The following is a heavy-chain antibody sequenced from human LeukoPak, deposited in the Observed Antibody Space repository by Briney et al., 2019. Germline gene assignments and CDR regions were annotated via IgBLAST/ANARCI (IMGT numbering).Heavy chain of an antibody. Sequence: GGSLRLSCAASGFTFSSYAMSWVRQAPGKGLEWVSAISGSGGSTYYADSVKGRFTISRDNSKNTLYLQMNSLRAEDTAVYYCATDRGYSGYGTFDYWGQGTLVSVSS. D-gene: IGHD5-12*01. V-gene: IGHV3-23*01. CDR1: GFTFSSYA. CDR2: ISGSGGST. CDR3: ATDRGYSGYGTFDY. J-gene: IGHJ4*02.